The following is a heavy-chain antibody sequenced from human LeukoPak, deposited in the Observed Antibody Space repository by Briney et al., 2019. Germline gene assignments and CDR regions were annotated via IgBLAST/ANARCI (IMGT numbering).Heavy chain of an antibody. J-gene: IGHJ4*02. CDR2: ISGSGGGT. D-gene: IGHD3-22*01. V-gene: IGHV3-23*01. CDR1: GFTFSSYA. CDR3: AKDWNYYDSSGYYDY. Sequence: GGSLRLSCAASGFTFSSYAMSWVRQAPGKGLEWVSAISGSGGGTYYADSVKGRFTISRDNSKNTLYLQMNSLRAEDTAVYYCAKDWNYYDSSGYYDYWGQGTLVTVSS.